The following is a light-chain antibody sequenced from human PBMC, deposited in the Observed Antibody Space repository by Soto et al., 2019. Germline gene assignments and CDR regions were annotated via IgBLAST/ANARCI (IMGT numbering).Light chain of an antibody. CDR1: NIGSKS. CDR2: YDS. V-gene: IGLV3-21*04. J-gene: IGLJ2*01. CDR3: QVWDSSSDHPVV. Sequence: SYELTQPPSVSVAPGKTARITCGGNNIGSKSVHWYQQKPGQAPVLVIYYDSDRPSGIPERFSGSNSGNTATLTISRVEAGDEADYYWQVWDSSSDHPVVFGGGTKVTVL.